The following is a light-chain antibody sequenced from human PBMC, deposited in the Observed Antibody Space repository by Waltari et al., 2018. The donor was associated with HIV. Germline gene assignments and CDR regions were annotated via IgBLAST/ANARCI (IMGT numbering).Light chain of an antibody. CDR2: GAS. CDR3: QQYGSSPTT. CDR1: QSVSSSY. Sequence: DIVLTQSPGTLSLSPGERATLSCRASQSVSSSYLAWYQQKPGQAPRLLIYGASSRATGIPDRFGASGSGTDFTLTISRLEPEDFAVYYCQQYGSSPTTFGGGTKVEIK. V-gene: IGKV3-20*01. J-gene: IGKJ4*01.